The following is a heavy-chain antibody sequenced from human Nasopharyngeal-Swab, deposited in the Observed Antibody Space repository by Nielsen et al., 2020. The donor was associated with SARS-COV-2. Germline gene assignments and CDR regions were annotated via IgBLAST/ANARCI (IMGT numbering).Heavy chain of an antibody. CDR2: IRSNGNNYAT. CDR1: GFTFSDSA. CDR3: TRCGGGCYSGRDY. Sequence: GGSLRLSCAASGFTFSDSAIHWVHQASGEGLEWVARIRSNGNNYATAYSASVKGRFIIFRDDPTNTAYLQMNSLKTEDTAMYYCTRCGGGCYSGRDYWGQGTLVTVSS. D-gene: IGHD2-15*01. J-gene: IGHJ4*02. V-gene: IGHV3-73*01.